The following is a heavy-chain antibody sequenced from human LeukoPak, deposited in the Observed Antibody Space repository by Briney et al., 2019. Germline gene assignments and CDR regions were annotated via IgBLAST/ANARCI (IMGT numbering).Heavy chain of an antibody. D-gene: IGHD3-16*02. CDR2: INHSGST. V-gene: IGHV4-34*01. CDR3: ARSPYDYVWGSYRSDAFDI. Sequence: SETLSLTCAAYGGSFSGYYWSWIRQPPGKGLEWIGEINHSGSTNYNPSLKSRVTISVDTSKNQFSLKLSSVTAADTAVYYCARSPYDYVWGSYRSDAFDIWGQGTMVTVSS. J-gene: IGHJ3*02. CDR1: GGSFSGYY.